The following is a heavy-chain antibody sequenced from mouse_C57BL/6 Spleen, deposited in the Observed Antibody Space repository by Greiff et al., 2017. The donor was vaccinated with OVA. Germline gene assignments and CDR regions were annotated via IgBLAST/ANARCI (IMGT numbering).Heavy chain of an antibody. V-gene: IGHV1-76*01. D-gene: IGHD2-5*01. CDR3: ASGSNYEVAWFAY. Sequence: QVQLQQSGAELVRPGASVKLSCKASGYTFTDYYINWVKQRPGQGLEWIARIYPGSGNTYYNEKFKGKATLTAEKSSSTAYMQLSSLTSEDSAVYFCASGSNYEVAWFAYWGQGTLVTVSA. J-gene: IGHJ3*01. CDR2: IYPGSGNT. CDR1: GYTFTDYY.